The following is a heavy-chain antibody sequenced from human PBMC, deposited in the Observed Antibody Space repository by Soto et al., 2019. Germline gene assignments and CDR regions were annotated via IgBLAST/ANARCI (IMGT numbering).Heavy chain of an antibody. V-gene: IGHV4-39*01. D-gene: IGHD3-22*01. CDR3: ARTPDSSGYYFDY. J-gene: IGHJ4*02. CDR2: IFYSGST. Sequence: QLQLQESGPGLVKPSETLSLTCTVSGGSITNSGYYWGWVRQPHGKGLEWIGSIFYSGSTHYKPSLQSRVTISGDTSKKQFSMKLRSVTAADTAVYYCARTPDSSGYYFDYWGQGTLVTVSS. CDR1: GGSITNSGYY.